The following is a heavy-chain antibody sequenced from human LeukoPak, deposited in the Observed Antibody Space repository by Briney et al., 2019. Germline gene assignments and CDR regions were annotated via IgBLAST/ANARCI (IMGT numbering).Heavy chain of an antibody. J-gene: IGHJ4*02. CDR3: ARDKRYYDSRGYLGVSGYFDY. CDR1: GGSISSGSYY. CDR2: IYTSGST. D-gene: IGHD3-22*01. Sequence: SQTLSLTCTVSGGSISSGSYYWGWIRQPAGKGLEWIGRIYTSGSTNYNPSLKSRVTISVDTSKNQFSLKLSSVTAADTAVYYCARDKRYYDSRGYLGVSGYFDYWGQGTLVTVSS. V-gene: IGHV4-61*02.